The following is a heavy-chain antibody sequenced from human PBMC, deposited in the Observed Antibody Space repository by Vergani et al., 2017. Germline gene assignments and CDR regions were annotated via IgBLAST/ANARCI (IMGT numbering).Heavy chain of an antibody. J-gene: IGHJ5*02. Sequence: QVQLQESGPGLVKPSQTLSLTCTVSGGSISSGSYYWSWIRQPAGKGLEWIGRIYTSGSTNYNPSLKSRVTISADTSKNQFSLKLSSVTAADTAVYYCAREILLGWLRIDPWGQGTLVTVSS. D-gene: IGHD5-12*01. CDR1: GGSISSGSYY. V-gene: IGHV4-61*02. CDR3: AREILLGWLRIDP. CDR2: IYTSGST.